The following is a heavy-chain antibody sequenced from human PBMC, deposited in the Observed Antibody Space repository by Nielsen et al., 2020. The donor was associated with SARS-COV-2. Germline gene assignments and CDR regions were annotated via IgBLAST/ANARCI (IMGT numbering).Heavy chain of an antibody. J-gene: IGHJ5*02. CDR3: AKEGYSGTNWFDP. Sequence: GVSLKISCAASGFTFSSYGMHWVRQAPGKGLEWVAFIRYDGSNKYYADSVKGRFTISRDNSKNTLYLQMNSLRAEDTAVYYCAKEGYSGTNWFDPWGQGTLVTVSS. CDR1: GFTFSSYG. V-gene: IGHV3-30*02. CDR2: IRYDGSNK. D-gene: IGHD5-18*01.